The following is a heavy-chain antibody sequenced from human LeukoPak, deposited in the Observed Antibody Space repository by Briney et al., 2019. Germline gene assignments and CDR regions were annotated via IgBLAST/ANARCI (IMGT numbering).Heavy chain of an antibody. Sequence: SETLSLTCAVYGGSFSGYYWSWIRQPPGKGLEWIGEINHSGSTNYNPSLKSRVTISVDTSKNQFSLKLSSLTAADTAVYYCASGSIVVVPAAPGDYYYYGMDVWGQGTTVTVSS. CDR2: INHSGST. CDR3: ASGSIVVVPAAPGDYYYYGMDV. D-gene: IGHD2-2*01. V-gene: IGHV4-34*01. J-gene: IGHJ6*02. CDR1: GGSFSGYY.